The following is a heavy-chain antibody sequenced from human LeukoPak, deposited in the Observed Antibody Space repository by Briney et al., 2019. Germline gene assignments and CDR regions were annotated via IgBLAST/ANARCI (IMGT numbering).Heavy chain of an antibody. J-gene: IGHJ4*02. CDR2: IKQDGSEK. CDR1: GFTFSNLW. CDR3: ATSTAAAGTD. Sequence: GGSLRLSCAASGFTFSNLWMSWVRQAPGKGLKWVANIKQDGSEKYYVDSVKGRFAISRDNAQNSLYLQMNSLRAEDTAIYYCATSTAAAGTDWGQGTLVTVSS. D-gene: IGHD6-13*01. V-gene: IGHV3-7*03.